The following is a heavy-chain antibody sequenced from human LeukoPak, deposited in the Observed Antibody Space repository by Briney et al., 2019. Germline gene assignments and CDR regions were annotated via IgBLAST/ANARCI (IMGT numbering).Heavy chain of an antibody. J-gene: IGHJ3*02. V-gene: IGHV3-23*01. Sequence: GGSLRLSCAASGFTFSSYAMSWVRQAPGKGLEWVSAISGSGGSTYYADSVKGRFTISRDNSKNTLYLQMNSLRAEDTAVYYCAKEDMRADFSSSWYKSIRGAFDIWGQGTMVTVSS. CDR3: AKEDMRADFSSSWYKSIRGAFDI. CDR1: GFTFSSYA. D-gene: IGHD6-13*01. CDR2: ISGSGGST.